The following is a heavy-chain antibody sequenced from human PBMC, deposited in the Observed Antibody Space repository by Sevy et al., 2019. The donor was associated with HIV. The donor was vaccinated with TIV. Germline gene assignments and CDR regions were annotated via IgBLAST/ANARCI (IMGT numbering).Heavy chain of an antibody. Sequence: GGSLRLSCAASGFTFSSYGMHWVRQAPGKGLEWVAVISYDGSNKYYADSVKGRFTIPRDNSKNTLYLQMNSLRAEDTAVYYCAKDPSGPDFWSGYYTFDYWGQGTLVTVSS. J-gene: IGHJ4*02. CDR2: ISYDGSNK. D-gene: IGHD3-3*01. V-gene: IGHV3-30*18. CDR3: AKDPSGPDFWSGYYTFDY. CDR1: GFTFSSYG.